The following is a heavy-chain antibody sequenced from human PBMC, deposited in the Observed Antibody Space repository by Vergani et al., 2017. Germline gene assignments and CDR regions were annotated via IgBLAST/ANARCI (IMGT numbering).Heavy chain of an antibody. Sequence: QVQLVQSGAEVKKPGSSVKVSCKASGGTFSSYAISWVRQAPGQGLEWMGRIIPILGIANYAQKFQGRVTITADKSTSTAYMELSSLRSEDTAVYYCARAXPYHRRDGYKPNVNWFDPWGQGTLVTVSS. V-gene: IGHV1-69*04. CDR1: GGTFSSYA. CDR2: IIPILGIA. CDR3: ARAXPYHRRDGYKPNVNWFDP. D-gene: IGHD5-24*01. J-gene: IGHJ5*02.